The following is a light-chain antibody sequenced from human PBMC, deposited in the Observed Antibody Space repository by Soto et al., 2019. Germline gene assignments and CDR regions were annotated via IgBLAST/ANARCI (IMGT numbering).Light chain of an antibody. Sequence: QSALTQPASASGSPGQSITISCTGTSCDVGSYNLVSWCQQHPGNAQKLMIYDGSKPPSGVSHRFSGSKSGTTASLTIAGLQAEDAADYCGCSDAGRGTWVFGGGTKLTVL. CDR1: SCDVGSYNL. V-gene: IGLV2-23*01. CDR3: CSDAGRGTWV. J-gene: IGLJ3*02. CDR2: DGS.